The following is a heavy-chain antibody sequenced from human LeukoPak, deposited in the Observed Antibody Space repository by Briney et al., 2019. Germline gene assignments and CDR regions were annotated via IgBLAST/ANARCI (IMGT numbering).Heavy chain of an antibody. Sequence: SETLSLTCIVSGGSISSYYWSWIRQPAGKGLEWIGRIHTSGSTNYNPSLKSRVTMSVDTSKNQFSLKLTSVTAADTAVYYCARAGDYGDYVGWFDPWGQGTLVTVSS. D-gene: IGHD4-17*01. CDR2: IHTSGST. J-gene: IGHJ5*02. V-gene: IGHV4-4*07. CDR1: GGSISSYY. CDR3: ARAGDYGDYVGWFDP.